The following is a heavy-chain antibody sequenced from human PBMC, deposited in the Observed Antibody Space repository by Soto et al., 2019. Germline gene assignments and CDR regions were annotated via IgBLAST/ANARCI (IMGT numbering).Heavy chain of an antibody. CDR1: GFSFSSYA. D-gene: IGHD6-19*01. CDR2: ISGSGGST. CDR3: TNGSSGWYSGY. Sequence: EAQLLESGGGLVQYGGSLRLSCAASGFSFSSYAMNWVRQAPGKGLEWVSSISGSGGSTYNADSVKGRFTISRDNSKNTLYLQMNSLRAEDTAVHYCTNGSSGWYSGYWGQGPLVTVSS. V-gene: IGHV3-23*01. J-gene: IGHJ4*02.